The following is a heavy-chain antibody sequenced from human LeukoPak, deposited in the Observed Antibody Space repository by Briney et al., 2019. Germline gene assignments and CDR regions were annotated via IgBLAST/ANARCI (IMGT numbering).Heavy chain of an antibody. CDR1: GGSISSGSYY. D-gene: IGHD3-22*01. CDR3: ARSALTMIVDY. Sequence: PSETLSLTCTVSGGSISSGSYYWSWFRQPAGKGLEWIGRIYTSGSTNYNPSLKSRVTLSVDTSKNQFSLKLSSVTAADTAVYYCARSALTMIVDYWGQGTLVTVSS. V-gene: IGHV4-61*02. J-gene: IGHJ4*02. CDR2: IYTSGST.